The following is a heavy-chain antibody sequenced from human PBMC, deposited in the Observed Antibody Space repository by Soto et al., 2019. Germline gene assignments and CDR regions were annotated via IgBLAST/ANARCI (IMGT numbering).Heavy chain of an antibody. CDR3: PRVVIGNTYKWSDA. CDR2: IYYSGTT. D-gene: IGHD3-22*01. V-gene: IGHV4-59*08. CDR1: GDISSHY. J-gene: IGHJ5*02. Sequence: QVQLQESGPGLVKPSETLSLTCTVSGDISSHYWSWIRQAPGKGLEWMGYIYYSGTTNYHPSLENRITISIDTSKNPCPLKLTSVTAADTAVYFCPRVVIGNTYKWSDAWGQRILVTVSS.